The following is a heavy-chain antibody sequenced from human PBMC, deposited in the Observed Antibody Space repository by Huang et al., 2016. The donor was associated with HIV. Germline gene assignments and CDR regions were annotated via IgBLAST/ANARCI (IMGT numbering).Heavy chain of an antibody. CDR2: FDPEDGKP. D-gene: IGHD3-3*01. V-gene: IGHV1-24*01. Sequence: QVHLEQSGAEVRKPGASVKVSCKVSGDILMQLSIHWVRQPPGKGLEWMGGFDPEDGKPTDAQTCQGRVTMTEDTSRDTAYMELSGLKSEDTAMYYCATRTPGFLERLLFYWGQGTLVTVSS. J-gene: IGHJ4*02. CDR3: ATRTPGFLERLLFY. CDR1: GDILMQLS.